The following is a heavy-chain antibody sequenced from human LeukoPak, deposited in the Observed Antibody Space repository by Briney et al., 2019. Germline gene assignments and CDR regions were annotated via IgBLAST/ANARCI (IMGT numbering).Heavy chain of an antibody. CDR2: LIPMFGTT. D-gene: IGHD1-7*01. Sequence: GASVKVSCKTSGGTFRYYAIGWERQAPGHGLEWMGGLIPMFGTTNYAQQFQGRVTITADESTTTSYMELSRLRFEDTAVYFCARVAAGTTFMDNWFDPWGQGTLVTVSS. V-gene: IGHV1-69*13. J-gene: IGHJ5*02. CDR1: GGTFRYYA. CDR3: ARVAAGTTFMDNWFDP.